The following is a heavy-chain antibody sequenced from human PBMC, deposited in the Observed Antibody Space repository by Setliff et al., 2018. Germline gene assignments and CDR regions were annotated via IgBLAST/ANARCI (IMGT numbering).Heavy chain of an antibody. D-gene: IGHD3-22*01. CDR1: GGSISSGGYY. CDR2: IYYSGIT. CDR3: ARSKRGLYYSDGTGYYYYFDY. V-gene: IGHV4-31*03. J-gene: IGHJ4*02. Sequence: SETLSLTCNVSGGSISSGGYYWSWIRQHPGKGLEWIGYIYYSGITYYNPSLKSRVTVSIDTSKNQFSLKLSSVNAADTAVYYCARSKRGLYYSDGTGYYYYFDYWGLGTLVTVSS.